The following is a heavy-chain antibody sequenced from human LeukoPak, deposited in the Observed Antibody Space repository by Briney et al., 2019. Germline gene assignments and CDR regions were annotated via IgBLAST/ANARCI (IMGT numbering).Heavy chain of an antibody. J-gene: IGHJ4*02. CDR2: INANSGAT. V-gene: IGHV1-2*02. Sequence: AVSVKVSCKASGYTFTDYYLHWVRQAPGQGLEWMGWINANSGATTYAQKFQGRVTMTRDTSISTAYMELSSLRSDDDTAVFYCTREDFWGQGTLVTVSP. CDR1: GYTFTDYY. CDR3: TREDF.